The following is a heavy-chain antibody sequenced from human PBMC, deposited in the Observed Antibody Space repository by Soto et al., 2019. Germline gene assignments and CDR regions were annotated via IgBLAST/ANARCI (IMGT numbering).Heavy chain of an antibody. CDR2: ISYDGSNK. Sequence: QVQLVESGGGVVQPGRSLRLSCAASGFTFSSYGIHWVRQAPGKGLEWVAVISYDGSNKFYADSVKGRFTISRDNSKNTLYLQMNSLRDEDTAVYYCAKDSGTYWYFDLWGRGTLVTVSS. CDR1: GFTFSSYG. V-gene: IGHV3-30*18. D-gene: IGHD3-10*01. CDR3: AKDSGTYWYFDL. J-gene: IGHJ2*01.